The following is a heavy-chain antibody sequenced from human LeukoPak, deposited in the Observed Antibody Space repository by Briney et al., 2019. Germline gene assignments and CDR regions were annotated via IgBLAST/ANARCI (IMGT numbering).Heavy chain of an antibody. CDR3: AREEIGQWLAYFDY. CDR1: GFTFSSYN. D-gene: IGHD6-19*01. V-gene: IGHV3-48*04. J-gene: IGHJ4*02. Sequence: GGSLRLSCAASGFTFSSYNMNWVRQAPGKGLEWVSYISSSGSTIYYADSVKGRFTISRDNAKNSLYLQMNSLRAEDTAVYYCAREEIGQWLAYFDYWGQGTLVTVSS. CDR2: ISSSGSTI.